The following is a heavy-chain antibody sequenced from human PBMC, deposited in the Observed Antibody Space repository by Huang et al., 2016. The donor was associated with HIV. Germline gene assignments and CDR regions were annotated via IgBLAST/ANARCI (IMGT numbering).Heavy chain of an antibody. CDR3: ARLPFDYVWGTQRQTALDELDV. V-gene: IGHV4-39*01. J-gene: IGHJ3*01. Sequence: QLQLQESGPGLVRPSETLSLTCSVSGGSVNSGYYYWGWIRQPPGKGLEWIASAFYGGNTFYNPSLKSRVSMSVDTAKKRFSLNLSSVTAADTAVYFCARLPFDYVWGTQRQTALDELDVWGQGTMVTVSS. D-gene: IGHD3-16*01. CDR1: GGSVNSGYYY. CDR2: AFYGGNT.